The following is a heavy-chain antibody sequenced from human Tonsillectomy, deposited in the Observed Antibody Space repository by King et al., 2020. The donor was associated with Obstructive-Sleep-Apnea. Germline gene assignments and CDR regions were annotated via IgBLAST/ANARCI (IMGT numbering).Heavy chain of an antibody. CDR1: GYTFSNYA. Sequence: VQLVQSGAEVRKPGASVKVSCKASGYTFSNYAIHWVRQAPGQRLEWMGWINAGNDNTKYSQNFQGRVTLTRDTSASTAYMYLSSLRSEDTAVYYCARGGGVTIFGVVIPTYYFDYWGQGTLVTVSS. CDR3: ARGGGVTIFGVVIPTYYFDY. CDR2: INAGNDNT. D-gene: IGHD3-3*01. V-gene: IGHV1-3*01. J-gene: IGHJ4*02.